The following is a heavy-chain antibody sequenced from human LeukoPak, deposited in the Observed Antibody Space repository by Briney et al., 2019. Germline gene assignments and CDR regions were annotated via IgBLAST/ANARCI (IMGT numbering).Heavy chain of an antibody. J-gene: IGHJ4*02. D-gene: IGHD1-26*01. Sequence: GGSLRLSCAASGFTFSSYWMHWVRQAPGKGLVWVSRISSDGSSTTYADSVKGRFTISRDNAKNTLYLKMNSQRGEDTSVYECARVYSGSYRFDYWGQGTLVTVSS. V-gene: IGHV3-74*01. CDR3: ARVYSGSYRFDY. CDR1: GFTFSSYW. CDR2: ISSDGSST.